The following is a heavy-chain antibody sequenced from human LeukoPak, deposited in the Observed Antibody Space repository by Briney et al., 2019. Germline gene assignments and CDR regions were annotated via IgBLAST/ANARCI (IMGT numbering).Heavy chain of an antibody. D-gene: IGHD5-18*01. J-gene: IGHJ3*02. CDR3: ARWGGYSYGFTRGFDI. Sequence: PSETLSLTCTVSGGSISSHYCSWIRQPPGKGLEWIGHIYYSGSTNYNPSLNSRVTISVDTSKTQFSLRLSSVTAADTAVYYCARWGGYSYGFTRGFDIWGQGTMVTVSS. V-gene: IGHV4-59*11. CDR2: IYYSGST. CDR1: GGSISSHY.